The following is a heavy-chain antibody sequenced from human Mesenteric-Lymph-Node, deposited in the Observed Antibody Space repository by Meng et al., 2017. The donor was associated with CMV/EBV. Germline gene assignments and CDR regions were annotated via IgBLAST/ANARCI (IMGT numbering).Heavy chain of an antibody. Sequence: GVIFNDSYMSWIRQAPGKGLEWVSYISSSGSTIYYAASVRGRFTISRDNAKNSLDLQMNSLRAEDTAVYYCARASSSVIDPDGYLDYWGQGTLVTVSS. CDR2: ISSSGSTI. J-gene: IGHJ4*02. V-gene: IGHV3-11*04. CDR3: ARASSSVIDPDGYLDY. D-gene: IGHD3-22*01. CDR1: GVIFNDSY.